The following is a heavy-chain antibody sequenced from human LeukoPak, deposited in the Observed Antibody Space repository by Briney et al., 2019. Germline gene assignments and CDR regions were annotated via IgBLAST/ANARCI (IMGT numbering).Heavy chain of an antibody. J-gene: IGHJ4*02. CDR3: ARDPNVLGITPYYFDF. CDR1: GFTFSDYT. V-gene: IGHV3-21*01. Sequence: SGGSLRLSCAASGFTFSDYTMTWVRQAPGKGLEWVASIRSDSSYIDYADSVKGGFTISRDNAKNSLFLKTDTLRGDDTGIYYCARDPNVLGITPYYFDFWGQGTLVTVSS. CDR2: IRSDSSYI. D-gene: IGHD3-10*02.